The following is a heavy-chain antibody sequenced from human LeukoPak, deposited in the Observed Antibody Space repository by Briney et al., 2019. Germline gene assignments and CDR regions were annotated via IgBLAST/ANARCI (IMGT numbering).Heavy chain of an antibody. D-gene: IGHD3-3*01. CDR1: GGSFSGYY. CDR3: ARGSVWSGYYIRNWFDP. J-gene: IGHJ5*02. V-gene: IGHV4-34*01. CDR2: INHSGST. Sequence: SETLSLTCAVYGGSFSGYYWSWIRQPPGKGLEWIGEINHSGSTNHNPSLKSRVTISVDTSKNQFSLKLSSVTAADTAVYYCARGSVWSGYYIRNWFDPWGQGTLVTVSS.